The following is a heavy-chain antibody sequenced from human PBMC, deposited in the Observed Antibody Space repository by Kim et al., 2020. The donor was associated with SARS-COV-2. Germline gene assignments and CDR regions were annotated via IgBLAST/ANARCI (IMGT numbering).Heavy chain of an antibody. CDR2: T. Sequence: TNYNPSLKSRVTISVDTSKNQFSLKLSSVTAADTAVYYCASTSSTSFDYWGQGTLVTVSS. J-gene: IGHJ4*02. CDR3: ASTSSTSFDY. V-gene: IGHV4-59*01. D-gene: IGHD2-2*01.